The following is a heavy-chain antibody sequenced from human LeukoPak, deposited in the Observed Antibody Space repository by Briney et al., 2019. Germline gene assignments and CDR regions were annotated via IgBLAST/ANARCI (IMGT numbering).Heavy chain of an antibody. CDR1: GYTFTSYY. CDR3: ARCSSTSCYPYDAFDI. V-gene: IGHV1-46*01. Sequence: ASVKVSCKASGYTFTSYYMHWVRQAPGQGLEWMGIINPSGGSTSHAQKFQGRVTITADESTSTAYMELSSLRSEDTAVYYCARCSSTSCYPYDAFDIWGQGTMVTVSS. J-gene: IGHJ3*02. D-gene: IGHD2-2*01. CDR2: INPSGGST.